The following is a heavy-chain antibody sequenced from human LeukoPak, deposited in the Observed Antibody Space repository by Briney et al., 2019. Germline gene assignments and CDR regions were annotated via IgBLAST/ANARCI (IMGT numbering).Heavy chain of an antibody. V-gene: IGHV3-15*01. J-gene: IGHJ4*02. D-gene: IGHD6-19*01. Sequence: GGSLRLSCAASGSTFSNAWMTWVRQAPGKGLEWVGSIKTITAGGTTDYAAPVKGGFTISRDDSKNTLYLQMNSLKTEDTAVYYCTTRGTHTSGWDWGQGTLVTVSS. CDR3: TTRGTHTSGWD. CDR2: IKTITAGGTT. CDR1: GSTFSNAW.